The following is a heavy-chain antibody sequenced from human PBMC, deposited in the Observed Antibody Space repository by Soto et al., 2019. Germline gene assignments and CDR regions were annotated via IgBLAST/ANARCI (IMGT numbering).Heavy chain of an antibody. V-gene: IGHV2-5*02. CDR3: AHSVAATRGSEAFDI. CDR1: GFSLSTSGVG. D-gene: IGHD2-15*01. CDR2: IYWGDDK. J-gene: IGHJ3*02. Sequence: SGPTLVKPTQPLTLTCTFSGFSLSTSGVGVGWIRQPPGKALEWLALIYWGDDKRCRPTHKRRLTITKDTSKNQVVRTLTIMDPVYTATYYCAHSVAATRGSEAFDIWGQGTMVTDSS.